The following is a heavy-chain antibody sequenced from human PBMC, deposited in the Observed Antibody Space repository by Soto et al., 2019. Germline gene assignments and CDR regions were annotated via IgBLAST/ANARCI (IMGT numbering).Heavy chain of an antibody. CDR1: GDSMTGAN. CDR3: TRARYGDHFDS. Sequence: QVQLQESGPGLLKPSETLSLTCSVSGDSMTGANWGWFRQSPEKGLEWIGYIDYSGSNNYNPSLRSRITITIGTSSNQFSLNLASVTAADAAVYYCTRARYGDHFDSWGQGTLVTVSS. V-gene: IGHV4-59*01. J-gene: IGHJ4*02. CDR2: IDYSGSN. D-gene: IGHD4-17*01.